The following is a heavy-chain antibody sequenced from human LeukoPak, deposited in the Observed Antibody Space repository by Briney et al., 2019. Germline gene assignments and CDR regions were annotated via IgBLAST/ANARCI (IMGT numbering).Heavy chain of an antibody. D-gene: IGHD3-10*01. CDR1: GFTFSSYG. Sequence: GRSLRLSCAASGFTFSSYGMHWVRQAPGKGLEWVAFIRSDGSNKYYAESVKGPFTIARDNSKNTLYLQMNSLRAEDTAVYYCAKVGKTENYYGSGRFSYYYYMDVWGKGATVTISS. V-gene: IGHV3-30*02. CDR2: IRSDGSNK. J-gene: IGHJ6*03. CDR3: AKVGKTENYYGSGRFSYYYYMDV.